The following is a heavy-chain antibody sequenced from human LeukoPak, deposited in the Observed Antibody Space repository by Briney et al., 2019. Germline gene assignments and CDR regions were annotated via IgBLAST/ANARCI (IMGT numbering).Heavy chain of an antibody. CDR2: IYYSGST. Sequence: PSETLSLTCTVSGGSISSYYWSWIRQPPGKGLEWIGYIYYSGSTNYNPSLKSRVTISVDTSKNQFSLKLSSVTAADTAVYYCARGGVARWLQFWYFDLWGRGTLVTVSS. CDR1: GGSISSYY. J-gene: IGHJ2*01. D-gene: IGHD5-24*01. CDR3: ARGGVARWLQFWYFDL. V-gene: IGHV4-59*01.